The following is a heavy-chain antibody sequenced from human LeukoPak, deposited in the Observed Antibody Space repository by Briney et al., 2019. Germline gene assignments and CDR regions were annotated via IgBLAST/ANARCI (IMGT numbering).Heavy chain of an antibody. V-gene: IGHV4-39*07. J-gene: IGHJ6*03. D-gene: IGHD2-15*01. CDR3: ARGPTNCSGGSCSSSYYYYMDV. Sequence: SETLSLTCTVSGGSISSSSYYWGWIRQPPGKGLEWIGSIYHSGSTYYNPSLKSRVTISVDTSKNQFSLKLSSVTAADTAVYYCARGPTNCSGGSCSSSYYYYMDVWGKGTTVTVSS. CDR1: GGSISSSSYY. CDR2: IYHSGST.